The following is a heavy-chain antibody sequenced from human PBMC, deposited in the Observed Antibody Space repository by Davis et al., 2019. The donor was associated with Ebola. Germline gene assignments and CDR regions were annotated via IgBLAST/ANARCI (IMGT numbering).Heavy chain of an antibody. V-gene: IGHV4-34*01. CDR2: INHSGST. J-gene: IGHJ6*02. Sequence: MPSETLSLTCAVYGGSFSGYYWSWIRQPPGKGLEWIGEINHSGSTNYNLSLKSRVTISVDTSKNQFSLKLSSVTAADTAVYYCARHVYYYGMDVWGQGTTVTVSS. CDR3: ARHVYYYGMDV. CDR1: GGSFSGYY.